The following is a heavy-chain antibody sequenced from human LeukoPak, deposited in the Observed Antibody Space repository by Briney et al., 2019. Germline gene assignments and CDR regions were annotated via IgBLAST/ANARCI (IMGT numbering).Heavy chain of an antibody. CDR1: GGSFSGYS. V-gene: IGHV4-30-2*01. J-gene: IGHJ4*02. CDR3: ARGDSYYYDSSGYFFDY. CDR2: IYHSGST. Sequence: SETLSLTCAVYGGSFSGYSWSWIRQPPGKGLEWIGYIYHSGSTYYNPSLKSRVTISVDRSKNQFSLKLSSVTAADTAVYYCARGDSYYYDSSGYFFDYWGQGTLVTVSS. D-gene: IGHD3-22*01.